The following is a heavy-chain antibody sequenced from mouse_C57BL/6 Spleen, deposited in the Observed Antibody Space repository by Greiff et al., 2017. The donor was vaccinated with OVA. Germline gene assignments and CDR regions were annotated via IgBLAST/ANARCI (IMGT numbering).Heavy chain of an antibody. CDR1: GFTFSSYA. D-gene: IGHD3-2*02. V-gene: IGHV5-4*01. J-gene: IGHJ2*01. CDR3: ARGQLRLRGFDY. CDR2: ISDGGSYT. Sequence: EVQGVESGGGLVKPGGSLKLSCAASGFTFSSYAMSWVRQTPEKRLEWVATISDGGSYTYYPDNVKGRFTISRDNAKNNLYLQMSHLKSEDTAMYYCARGQLRLRGFDYWGQGTTLTVSS.